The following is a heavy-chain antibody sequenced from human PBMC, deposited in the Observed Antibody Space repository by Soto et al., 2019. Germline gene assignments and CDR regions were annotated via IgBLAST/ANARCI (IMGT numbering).Heavy chain of an antibody. J-gene: IGHJ4*02. CDR3: AKRYCSSTSCYTQYFDY. D-gene: IGHD2-2*02. CDR1: GFTFSSYA. V-gene: IGHV3-23*01. CDR2: ISGSGGST. Sequence: WGSLRLSCAASGFTFSSYAMSWFRQAPGKGLEWVSAISGSGGSTYYADSVKGRFTISRDNSKNTLYLQMNSLRAEDTAVYYCAKRYCSSTSCYTQYFDYWGQGTLVTVSS.